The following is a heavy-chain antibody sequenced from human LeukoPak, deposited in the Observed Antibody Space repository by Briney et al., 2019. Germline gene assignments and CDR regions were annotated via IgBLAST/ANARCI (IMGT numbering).Heavy chain of an antibody. CDR3: ARKGSTTAMVTGIDY. D-gene: IGHD5-18*01. V-gene: IGHV3-21*01. CDR1: GFTFSSYS. CDR2: ISSSSSSYI. J-gene: IGHJ4*02. Sequence: GGSLRLSCAASGFTFSSYSMNWVRQAPGKGLEWVSSISSSSSSYIYYADSVKGRFTISRDNAKNSLYLQMNSLRAEDTAVYYCARKGSTTAMVTGIDYWGQGTLVTVSS.